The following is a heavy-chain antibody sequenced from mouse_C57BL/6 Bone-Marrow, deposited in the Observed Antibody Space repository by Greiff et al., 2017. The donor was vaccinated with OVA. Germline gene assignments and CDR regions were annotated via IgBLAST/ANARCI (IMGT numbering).Heavy chain of an antibody. Sequence: EVQVVESGGGLVQPGGSLKLSCAASGFTFSDYGMAWVRQAPRKGPEWVAFISNLAYSIYYADTVTGRITISRENAKNTLYLEMSSLRSEDTAMYYCARGYWYFDVWGTGTTVTVSS. CDR2: ISNLAYSI. CDR1: GFTFSDYG. V-gene: IGHV5-15*01. J-gene: IGHJ1*03. CDR3: ARGYWYFDV.